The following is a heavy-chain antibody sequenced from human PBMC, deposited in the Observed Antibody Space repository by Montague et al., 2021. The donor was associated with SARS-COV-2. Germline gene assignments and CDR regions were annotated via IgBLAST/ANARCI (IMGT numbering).Heavy chain of an antibody. J-gene: IGHJ6*02. CDR3: AREQQWLGAVYYYYGMDV. D-gene: IGHD6-19*01. CDR1: GDSVVGHSRR. CDR2: PYFESKWYN. Sequence: CAISGDSVVGHSRRSDWHTPALSTPLYLVCRPYFESKWYNDYALSVKSRITINPDTSKNQFSLQLNSVTPEDTAVYYCAREQQWLGAVYYYYGMDVWGQGTTVTVSS. V-gene: IGHV6-1*01.